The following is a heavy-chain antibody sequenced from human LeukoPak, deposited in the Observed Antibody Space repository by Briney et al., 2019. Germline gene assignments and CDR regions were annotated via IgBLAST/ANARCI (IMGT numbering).Heavy chain of an antibody. CDR2: IWYDGSNK. D-gene: IGHD3-22*01. Sequence: GGSLRLSCAASGFTFSSYAMSWVRQAPGKGLEWVAVIWYDGSNKYYADSVKGRFTISRDNSKNTLYLQMNSLRAEDTAVYYCARGYYYDSSGYYFDYWGQGTLVTVSS. J-gene: IGHJ4*02. CDR1: GFTFSSYA. CDR3: ARGYYYDSSGYYFDY. V-gene: IGHV3-33*08.